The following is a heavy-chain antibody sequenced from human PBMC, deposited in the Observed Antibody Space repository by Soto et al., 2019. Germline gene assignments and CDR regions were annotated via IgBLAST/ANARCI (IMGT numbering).Heavy chain of an antibody. D-gene: IGHD2-2*01. CDR1: GFTFSSYS. CDR3: AREGSQYQTLLGPYWFDP. V-gene: IGHV3-21*01. CDR2: ISSSSSYI. J-gene: IGHJ5*02. Sequence: GGSLSLSCAASGFTFSSYSMNWVRQAPGKGLEWVSSISSSSSYIYYADSVKGRFTISRDNAKNSLYLQMNSLRAEDTAVYYCAREGSQYQTLLGPYWFDPWGQGTLVTVSS.